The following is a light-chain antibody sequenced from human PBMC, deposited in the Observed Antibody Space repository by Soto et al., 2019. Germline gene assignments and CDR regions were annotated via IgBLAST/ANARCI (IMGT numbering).Light chain of an antibody. Sequence: EILVTQSPATLSMSPGERATLSCRASQSISSNLAWYQQRPGQAPRLLIFGASTRATGVPARFSSSGSGTEFALTTSSLQSADFAVYYCHNYNNWPSWTFGQGTKVEIK. CDR3: HNYNNWPSWT. CDR2: GAS. CDR1: QSISSN. V-gene: IGKV3-15*01. J-gene: IGKJ1*01.